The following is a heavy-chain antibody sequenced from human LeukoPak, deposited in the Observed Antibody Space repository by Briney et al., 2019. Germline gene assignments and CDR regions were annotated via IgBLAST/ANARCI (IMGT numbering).Heavy chain of an antibody. D-gene: IGHD5-18*01. V-gene: IGHV4-34*01. CDR2: INHSGST. CDR3: ARKKLDTAMFLAGTYFQH. CDR1: GFTFSNAW. J-gene: IGHJ1*01. Sequence: GSLRLSCAASGFTFSNAWMSWVRQAPGKGLEWIGEINHSGSTNYNPSLKSRVTISVDTSKNQFSLKLSSVTAADTAVYYCARKKLDTAMFLAGTYFQHWGQGTLVTVSS.